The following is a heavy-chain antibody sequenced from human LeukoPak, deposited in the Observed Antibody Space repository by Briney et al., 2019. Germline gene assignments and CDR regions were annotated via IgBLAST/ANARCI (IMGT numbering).Heavy chain of an antibody. J-gene: IGHJ4*02. CDR1: GGPIRSYN. V-gene: IGHV4-4*07. CDR2: IYTSGST. Sequence: SETLSLTCTVPGGPIRSYNGSGFRQPAGKGLEWIGRIYTSGSTNYNPSLKSRVTMSVDTSKNQFSLKLSSVTAADTAVYYCASSPLGWNDEGVYWGQGTLVTVSS. CDR3: ASSPLGWNDEGVY. D-gene: IGHD1-1*01.